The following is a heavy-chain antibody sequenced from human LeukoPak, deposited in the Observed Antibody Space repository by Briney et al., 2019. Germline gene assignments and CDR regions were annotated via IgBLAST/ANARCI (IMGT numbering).Heavy chain of an antibody. CDR3: ARGYCSSTSCYMTDY. D-gene: IGHD2-2*02. CDR2: ISYDGSNK. V-gene: IGHV3-30*03. J-gene: IGHJ4*02. Sequence: GGSLRLSCAASGFTFSSYSMNWVRQAPGKGLEWVAVISYDGSNKYYADSVKGRFTISRDNSKNTLYLQMNSLRAEDTAVYYCARGYCSSTSCYMTDYWGQGTLVTVSS. CDR1: GFTFSSYS.